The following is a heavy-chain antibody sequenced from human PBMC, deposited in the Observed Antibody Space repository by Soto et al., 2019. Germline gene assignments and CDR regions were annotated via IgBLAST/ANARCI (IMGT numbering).Heavy chain of an antibody. D-gene: IGHD5-12*01. J-gene: IGHJ6*02. CDR2: ISWNSGSI. Sequence: EVQLVESGGGLVQPGRSLRLSCAASGFTFDDYAMHWVRQAPGKGLEWVSGISWNSGSIGYADSVKGRFTISRDNAKNSLYLQMNSLRDEDTALYYCAKDTVANAGYGMDVCGQGTTVTVS. CDR1: GFTFDDYA. CDR3: AKDTVANAGYGMDV. V-gene: IGHV3-9*01.